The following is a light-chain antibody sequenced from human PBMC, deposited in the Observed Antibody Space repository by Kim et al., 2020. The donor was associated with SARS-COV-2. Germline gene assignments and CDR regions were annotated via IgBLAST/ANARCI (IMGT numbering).Light chain of an antibody. J-gene: IGLJ2*01. CDR2: SND. CDR3: AACDASLSAVV. Sequence: GQRGTISCSVSSSSVGSNYEYWYGLVPGTAPNLLLYSNDKRPSGVPDRFSGSKSGTSASLAISGLRSEVEAEYHCAACDASLSAVVFGGGTKLTVL. CDR1: SSSVGSNY. V-gene: IGLV1-47*02.